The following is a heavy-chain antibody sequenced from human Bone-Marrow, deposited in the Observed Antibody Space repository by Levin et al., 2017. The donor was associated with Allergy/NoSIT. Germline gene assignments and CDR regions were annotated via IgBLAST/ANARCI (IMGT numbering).Heavy chain of an antibody. CDR2: IYYSGST. J-gene: IGHJ4*02. CDR3: SRSGSPYYFDY. CDR1: GGSISSGGYY. D-gene: IGHD3-10*01. Sequence: PSETLSLTCTVSGGSISSGGYYWSWIRQHPGKGLEWIGYIYYSGSTYYNPSLKSRVTISVDTSKNQFSLKLSSVTAADTAVYYCSRSGSPYYFDYWGQGTLVTVSS. V-gene: IGHV4-31*03.